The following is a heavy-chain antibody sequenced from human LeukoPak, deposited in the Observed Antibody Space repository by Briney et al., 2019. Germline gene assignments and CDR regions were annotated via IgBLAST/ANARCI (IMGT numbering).Heavy chain of an antibody. V-gene: IGHV1-2*06. J-gene: IGHJ5*02. D-gene: IGHD2-15*01. Sequence: ASVKVSCKASGYTFTGYYMHWVRQAPGQGLEWMGRINPNGGGTNYAQKFQGRVTITRDTSISTAYMELSRLRSDDTTVYYCARDIVVVVAATQGGDWFDPWGQGTLVTVSS. CDR1: GYTFTGYY. CDR2: INPNGGGT. CDR3: ARDIVVVVAATQGGDWFDP.